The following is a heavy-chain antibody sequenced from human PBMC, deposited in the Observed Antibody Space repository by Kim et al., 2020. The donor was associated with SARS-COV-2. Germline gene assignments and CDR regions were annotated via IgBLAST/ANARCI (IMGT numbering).Heavy chain of an antibody. J-gene: IGHJ6*02. D-gene: IGHD7-27*01. CDR3: ARDRTGIPPSMDV. V-gene: IGHV3-21*01. Sequence: YADSVKGRNTTTRDNAKNSLYLQMNSLRAEDTAVYYCARDRTGIPPSMDVWGQGTTVTVSS.